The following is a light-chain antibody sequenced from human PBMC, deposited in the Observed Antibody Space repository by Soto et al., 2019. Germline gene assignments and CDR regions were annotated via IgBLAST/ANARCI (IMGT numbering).Light chain of an antibody. Sequence: QSVLTQPPSASGTPGQRVTVSCSGSSSSIGSNTVNWYQQLPGTAPKLLIYSNNQRPSGVPDRFSGSKSGTSASLAISGLQSEDEADYYCAAWDVSLKTYVFATGTKVTVL. CDR1: SSSIGSNT. V-gene: IGLV1-44*01. J-gene: IGLJ1*01. CDR2: SNN. CDR3: AAWDVSLKTYV.